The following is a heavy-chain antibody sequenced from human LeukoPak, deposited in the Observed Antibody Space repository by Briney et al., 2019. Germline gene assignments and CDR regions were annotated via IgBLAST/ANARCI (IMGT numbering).Heavy chain of an antibody. D-gene: IGHD3-22*01. CDR3: AKVLRITMIVVVKTNAFDI. J-gene: IGHJ3*02. Sequence: GGSLRLPCAASGFTFSSYAMSWVRQAPGKGLEWVSAIGGSGGSTYYADSVKGRFTISRDNSKNTLYLQMNSLRAEDTAVYYCAKVLRITMIVVVKTNAFDIWGQGTMVTVSS. CDR1: GFTFSSYA. CDR2: IGGSGGST. V-gene: IGHV3-23*01.